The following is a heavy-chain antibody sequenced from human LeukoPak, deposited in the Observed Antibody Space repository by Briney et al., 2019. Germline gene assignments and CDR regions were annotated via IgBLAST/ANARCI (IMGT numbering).Heavy chain of an antibody. D-gene: IGHD1-26*01. J-gene: IGHJ4*02. CDR3: ARDLGGIYFDY. Sequence: PSETLSLTCTVSDASISGYYWSWIRQPPGKGLEWIGSIHFIGSTTYNPSLRSGVTISVDTSKNQLSLKLSSVTAADTAVYYCARDLGGIYFDYWGQGTLVTVSS. V-gene: IGHV4-59*01. CDR2: IHFIGST. CDR1: DASISGYY.